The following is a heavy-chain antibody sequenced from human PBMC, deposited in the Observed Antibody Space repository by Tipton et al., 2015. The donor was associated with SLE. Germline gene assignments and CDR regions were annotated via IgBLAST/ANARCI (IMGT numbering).Heavy chain of an antibody. CDR2: IYYSGST. Sequence: LRLSCTVSGGSISSHYWSWIRQPPGKGLEWIGYIYYSGSTNYNPSLKSRVTISVDTFKNQFSLKLSSVTAADTAVYYCARVDAAAVPRHWGQGTLVTVSS. CDR1: GGSISSHY. D-gene: IGHD6-13*01. CDR3: ARVDAAAVPRH. V-gene: IGHV4-59*11. J-gene: IGHJ4*02.